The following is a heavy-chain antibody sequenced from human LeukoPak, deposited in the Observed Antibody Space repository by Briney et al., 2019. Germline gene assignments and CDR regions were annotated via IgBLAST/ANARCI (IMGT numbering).Heavy chain of an antibody. V-gene: IGHV3-30-3*01. CDR2: ISYDGSNK. CDR1: GFTFSRYA. J-gene: IGHJ4*02. Sequence: GGSLRLSCAASGFTFSRYAMHWVRQAPGKGLEWVAVISYDGSNKYYADSVKGRFTISRDNSKNTLYLQMNSLRAEDTAVYYCARDGIAVAGPSGSGDYWGQGTLVTVSS. D-gene: IGHD6-19*01. CDR3: ARDGIAVAGPSGSGDY.